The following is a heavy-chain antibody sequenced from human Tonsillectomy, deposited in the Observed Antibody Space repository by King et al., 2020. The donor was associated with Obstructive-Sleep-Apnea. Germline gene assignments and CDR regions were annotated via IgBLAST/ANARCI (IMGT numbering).Heavy chain of an antibody. V-gene: IGHV4-59*08. CDR3: SSARYYYDGMDV. CDR1: GGSISSYY. Sequence: VQLQESGPGLVKPSETLSLTCTVSGGSISSYYWSWIRQPPGKGLEWIGDIYYSVSTNYNPPLTSRVTISVDTSKNQFSLKLNSVTAADTAVYYCSSARYYYDGMDVWGQGTTVTVSS. CDR2: IYYSVST. J-gene: IGHJ6*02. D-gene: IGHD6-6*01.